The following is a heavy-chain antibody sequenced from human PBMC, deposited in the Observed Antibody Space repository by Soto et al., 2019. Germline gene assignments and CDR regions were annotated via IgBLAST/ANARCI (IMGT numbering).Heavy chain of an antibody. V-gene: IGHV1-69*13. CDR2: IIPIFGTA. CDR3: ARGYLKPAEYFQH. CDR1: GGTFSSYT. J-gene: IGHJ1*01. D-gene: IGHD5-18*01. Sequence: VASVKVSCKASGGTFSSYTISWVRQAPGQGLEWMGGIIPIFGTANYAQKFQGRVTITADESTSTAYMELSSLRSEDTAVYYCARGYLKPAEYFQHWGQGNLVTVSS.